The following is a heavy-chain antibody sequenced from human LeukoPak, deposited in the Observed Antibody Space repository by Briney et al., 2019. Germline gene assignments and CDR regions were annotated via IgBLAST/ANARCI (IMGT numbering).Heavy chain of an antibody. D-gene: IGHD3-22*01. CDR2: IYYSGST. CDR3: ASDLQNPYYYDSSGYEGAFDI. Sequence: SETLSLTCTGSGGSVSSYYWSWIRQPPGKGLEWIGYIYYSGSTNYNPSLKSRVTISVDTSKNQFSLKLSSVTAADTAVYYCASDLQNPYYYDSSGYEGAFDIWGQGTMVTVSS. V-gene: IGHV4-59*02. CDR1: GGSVSSYY. J-gene: IGHJ3*02.